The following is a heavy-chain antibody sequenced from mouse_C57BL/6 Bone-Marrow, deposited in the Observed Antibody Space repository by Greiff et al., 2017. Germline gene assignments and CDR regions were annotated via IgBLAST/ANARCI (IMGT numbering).Heavy chain of an antibody. CDR2: ISNLAYSI. J-gene: IGHJ4*01. CDR3: ERRGGDYAMDY. Sequence: EVKLMESGGGLVQPGGSLKLSCAASGFTFSDYGMAWVRQAPRKGPEWVAFISNLAYSIYYADTVTGRFTISREKAKYTLYLEMSSLESEDTAMYYCERRGGDYAMDYWGQGTSVTVSS. CDR1: GFTFSDYG. V-gene: IGHV5-15*01.